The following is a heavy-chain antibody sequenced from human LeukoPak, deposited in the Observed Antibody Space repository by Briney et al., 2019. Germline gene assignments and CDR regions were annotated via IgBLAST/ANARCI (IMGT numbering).Heavy chain of an antibody. V-gene: IGHV3-7*01. D-gene: IGHD3-16*02. CDR3: ARAARDYDYVWGSYRYPYYFDY. J-gene: IGHJ4*02. CDR2: IKQDGSEK. CDR1: GFTFSSYW. Sequence: PGGSLRLSCAPSGFTFSSYWMSCVRQAPGKGREWVANIKQDGSEKYYVDSVKARFTISRDNAKNSLYLQMNRLRAEDTAVYYCARAARDYDYVWGSYRYPYYFDYWGQGTLVTVSS.